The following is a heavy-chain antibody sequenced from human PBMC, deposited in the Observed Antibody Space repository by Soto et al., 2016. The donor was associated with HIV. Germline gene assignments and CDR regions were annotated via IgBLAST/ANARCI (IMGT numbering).Heavy chain of an antibody. J-gene: IGHJ4*02. CDR3: ASGRGPLLVWGVIVMTT. D-gene: IGHD3-16*02. CDR1: GFTFSSYW. V-gene: IGHV3-74*01. Sequence: EVQLVESGGGLVQPGGSLRLSCAASGFTFSSYWMHWVRQAPGKGLVWVSLINSDGSSTSYADSVKGRFTISRDNAKNTLYLQMNSLRAEDTAVYYCASGRGPLLVWGVIVMTTWGQGTLVHRLL. CDR2: INSDGSST.